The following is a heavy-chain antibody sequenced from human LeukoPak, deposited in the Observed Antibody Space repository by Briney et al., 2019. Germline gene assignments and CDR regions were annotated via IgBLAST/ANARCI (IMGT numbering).Heavy chain of an antibody. CDR3: ARADCSSSSCYELDY. Sequence: GWSLRLSCAGSGFTFSDYYMSWIHQAPGKGLEWVSYISSSGRTIYYADSVKGRFTISRDNAKNSLYLQMNSLRAEDTAVYYCARADCSSSSCYELDYWGQGTLVTVSS. J-gene: IGHJ4*02. D-gene: IGHD2-2*01. V-gene: IGHV3-11*04. CDR1: GFTFSDYY. CDR2: ISSSGRTI.